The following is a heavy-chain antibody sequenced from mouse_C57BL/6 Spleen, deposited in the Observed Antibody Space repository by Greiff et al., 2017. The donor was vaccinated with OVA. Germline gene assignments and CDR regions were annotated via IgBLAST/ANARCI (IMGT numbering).Heavy chain of an antibody. CDR3: ARPYYSNYGYFDV. V-gene: IGHV3-6*01. J-gene: IGHJ1*03. CDR1: GFSITSGYY. Sequence: DVQLQESGPGLVKPSQSLSLTCSVTGFSITSGYYWNWIRPLPGNQLEWMGYISYDGSNNYNSSLKNRISITRDTAKNQLFLKLNSVTTEDTATYYCARPYYSNYGYFDVWGTGTTVTVSS. CDR2: ISYDGSN. D-gene: IGHD2-5*01.